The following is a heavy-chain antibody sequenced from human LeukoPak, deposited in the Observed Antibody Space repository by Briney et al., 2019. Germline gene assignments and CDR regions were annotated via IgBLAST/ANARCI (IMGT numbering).Heavy chain of an antibody. J-gene: IGHJ3*02. V-gene: IGHV1-18*04. CDR1: GYTFTSYG. D-gene: IGHD2-21*02. CDR2: ISAYNGNT. Sequence: ASVKVSCEASGYTFTSYGISWVRQAPGQGLEWMGWISAYNGNTNYAQKLQGRVTMTTDTSTSTAYMELRSLRSDDTAVYYCARDLGLAYCGGDCYSEDAFDIWGQGTMVTVSS. CDR3: ARDLGLAYCGGDCYSEDAFDI.